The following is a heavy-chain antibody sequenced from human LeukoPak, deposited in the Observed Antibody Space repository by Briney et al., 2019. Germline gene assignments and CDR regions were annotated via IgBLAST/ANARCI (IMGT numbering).Heavy chain of an antibody. D-gene: IGHD3-10*01. Sequence: SETLSLTCAVYGGSFSGYYWSWIRQPPGKGLEWIGEINHSGSTNYNPSLKSRVTISVDTSKNQFSLKLSSVTAADTAVYYCARGGYGSGSYRGGPRPLDYWGQGTLVTVSS. V-gene: IGHV4-34*01. CDR3: ARGGYGSGSYRGGPRPLDY. J-gene: IGHJ4*02. CDR2: INHSGST. CDR1: GGSFSGYY.